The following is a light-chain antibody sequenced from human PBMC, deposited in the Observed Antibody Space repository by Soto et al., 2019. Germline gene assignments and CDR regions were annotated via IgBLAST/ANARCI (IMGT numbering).Light chain of an antibody. CDR2: AAS. CDR3: QQSYSIFMYT. J-gene: IGKJ2*01. Sequence: DIQMTQSPSSLSASVGDRVTITCRASQSISSYLNWYQQKPGKAPKLLIYAASSLQSGVPSRFSCSGSGTDFTLTISRLQPEDFATYYCQQSYSIFMYTFGQGTKLEIK. V-gene: IGKV1-39*01. CDR1: QSISSY.